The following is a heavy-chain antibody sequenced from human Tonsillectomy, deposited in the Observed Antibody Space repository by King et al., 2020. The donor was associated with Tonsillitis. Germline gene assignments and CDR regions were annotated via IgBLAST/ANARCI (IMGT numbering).Heavy chain of an antibody. Sequence: VQLVESGGGVVQPGRSLRLSCAASGFTFSSYGMHWVRQAPGKGLEWVAVISYDGSNKYYADSVKGRFTISRDNSKNTLYLQMNSLRAEDTAVYYCAKVRWYKYCSSTSCYSPIYYYYGMDVWGQGTTVTVSS. CDR1: GFTFSSYG. CDR2: ISYDGSNK. D-gene: IGHD2-2*01. J-gene: IGHJ6*02. CDR3: AKVRWYKYCSSTSCYSPIYYYYGMDV. V-gene: IGHV3-30*18.